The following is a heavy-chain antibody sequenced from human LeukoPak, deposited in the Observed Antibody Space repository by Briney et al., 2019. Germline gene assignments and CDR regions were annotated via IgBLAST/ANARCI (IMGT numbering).Heavy chain of an antibody. CDR2: IRYDGSNK. CDR3: AKDFGLPPFTIYSNYGPWNYMDV. J-gene: IGHJ6*03. D-gene: IGHD4-11*01. Sequence: GRSLRLSCAASGFTFSSFAMHWVRQAPGKGLERVAFIRYDGSNKYYADSVKGRFTISRDNSKNTLYLQMNSLRAEDTAVYYCAKDFGLPPFTIYSNYGPWNYMDVWGKGTTVTVSS. V-gene: IGHV3-30*02. CDR1: GFTFSSFA.